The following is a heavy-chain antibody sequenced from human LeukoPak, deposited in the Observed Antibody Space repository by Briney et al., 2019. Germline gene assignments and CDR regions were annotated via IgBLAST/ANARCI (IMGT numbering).Heavy chain of an antibody. CDR3: VRHSDSSGWYIDT. D-gene: IGHD6-19*01. Sequence: GASLQICCEGSGSIFTTHWIGGGRPVGGEGQGGMGSIFPSDSDTRYSPSFQGQVTISADTSIGTAYLQWSSLKASDIAIYYCVRHSDSSGWYIDTWGQGTLVTVSS. V-gene: IGHV5-51*01. J-gene: IGHJ5*02. CDR1: GSIFTTHW. CDR2: IFPSDSDT.